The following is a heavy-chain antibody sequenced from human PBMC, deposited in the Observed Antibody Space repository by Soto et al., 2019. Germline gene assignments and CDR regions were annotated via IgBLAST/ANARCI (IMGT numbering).Heavy chain of an antibody. D-gene: IGHD3-10*01. CDR2: IKYNGDS. V-gene: IGHV4-59*08. Sequence: QVQFQESGPGLVKPSETLSLTCTVSGGSISNYYCSWFRQPPGKGLDWIGYIKYNGDSAYNFSLKGQVTMSMDTSKTQFSLMLESVTATDTAVYYCARHGFGSLHGLVDVWGQGTTVIVSS. CDR3: ARHGFGSLHGLVDV. J-gene: IGHJ6*02. CDR1: GGSISNYY.